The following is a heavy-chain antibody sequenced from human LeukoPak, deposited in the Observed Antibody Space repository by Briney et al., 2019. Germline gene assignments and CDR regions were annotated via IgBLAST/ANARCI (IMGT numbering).Heavy chain of an antibody. CDR2: ISGSGAST. CDR1: GFTFSSYA. V-gene: IGHV3-23*01. Sequence: GGSLRLSCAASGFTFSSYAMSWVRQAPGKGLEWVSAISGSGASTYYADSVKGRFTISRDNSKNTLYLQMNSLRAEDTAVYYCAKALEPPLITMVRGIFDYWGQGTLVTVSS. CDR3: AKALEPPLITMVRGIFDY. J-gene: IGHJ4*02. D-gene: IGHD3-10*01.